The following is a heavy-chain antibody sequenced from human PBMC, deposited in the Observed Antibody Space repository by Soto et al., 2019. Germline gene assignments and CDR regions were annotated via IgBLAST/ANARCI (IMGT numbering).Heavy chain of an antibody. CDR2: LNGGTGQT. CDR1: GYTFSTYG. V-gene: IGHV1-3*01. Sequence: ASVKVSCKASGYTFSTYGMHWVRQAPGQSLEWMGWLNGGTGQTRYSQRFQDRVIITRDTSASTGYMELRSLRSEDTAVYYCARGKGMEENYFYYGMDIWGQGTTVTVSS. D-gene: IGHD3-10*01. CDR3: ARGKGMEENYFYYGMDI. J-gene: IGHJ6*02.